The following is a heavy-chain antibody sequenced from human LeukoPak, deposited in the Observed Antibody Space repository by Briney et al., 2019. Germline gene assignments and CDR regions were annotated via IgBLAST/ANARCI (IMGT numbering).Heavy chain of an antibody. Sequence: GGSLRPSCAASGFTFSSYAMSWVRQAPGKGLEWVSAISGSGGSTYYADSVKGRFTISRDNSKNTLYLQMNSLRVEDTAGYYCARDSTIFGVVTWYYMDVWGQGTTVTVSS. CDR1: GFTFSSYA. D-gene: IGHD3-3*01. CDR2: ISGSGGST. J-gene: IGHJ6*03. CDR3: ARDSTIFGVVTWYYMDV. V-gene: IGHV3-23*01.